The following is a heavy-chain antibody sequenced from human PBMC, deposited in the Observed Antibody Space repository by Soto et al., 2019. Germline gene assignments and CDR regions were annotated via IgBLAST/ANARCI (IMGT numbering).Heavy chain of an antibody. J-gene: IGHJ5*02. V-gene: IGHV1-69*13. CDR3: ARETVVVAATRASWFDP. D-gene: IGHD2-15*01. CDR2: IIPIFGTA. CDR1: GGTFSGYA. Sequence: VKVSCKASGGTFSGYAISWVRQAPGQGLEWMGGIIPIFGTANYAQKFQGRVTITADESTSTAYMELSSLRSEDTAVYYCARETVVVAATRASWFDPWGQGTLVTVSS.